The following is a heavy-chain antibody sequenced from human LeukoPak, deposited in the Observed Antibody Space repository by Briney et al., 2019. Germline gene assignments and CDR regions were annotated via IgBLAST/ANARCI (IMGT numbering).Heavy chain of an antibody. D-gene: IGHD1-26*01. CDR3: QRETDAFDI. CDR1: GFTFSSYA. V-gene: IGHV3-23*01. J-gene: IGHJ3*02. CDR2: ISGSGGST. Sequence: GGSLRLSCAASGFTFSSYAMSWVRQAPGKGLEWVSVISGSGGSTYYADSVKGRFTISRVNSKNTLYLQMNSLRAEDTAVYYCQRETDAFDIWGQGTMVTVSS.